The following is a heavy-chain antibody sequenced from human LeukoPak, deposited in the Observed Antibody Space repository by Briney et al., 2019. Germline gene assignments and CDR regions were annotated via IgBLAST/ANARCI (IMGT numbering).Heavy chain of an antibody. D-gene: IGHD3-22*01. Sequence: GGSLRLSCAASGFTFSSYAMGWVRQAPGKGLEWVSAISGSGGSTYYADSVKGRFTVSRDNAKNTLYLQMDSLRAEDTAVYYCARKNYDTSGYFDLDYWGQGTLVTVSS. CDR2: ISGSGGST. V-gene: IGHV3-23*01. J-gene: IGHJ4*02. CDR3: ARKNYDTSGYFDLDY. CDR1: GFTFSSYA.